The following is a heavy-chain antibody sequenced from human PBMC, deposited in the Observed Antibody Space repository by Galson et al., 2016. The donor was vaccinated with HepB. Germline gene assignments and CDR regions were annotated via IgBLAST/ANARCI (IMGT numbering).Heavy chain of an antibody. V-gene: IGHV3-23*01. J-gene: IGHJ4*02. Sequence: SLRLSCAASGFTFANFAMTWVRQVPGKGLEWVSAISGGSENIYYEHSVKGRFTTSRDNSRNTFYLQMTSLTVEDTALYYCAKVMGGNSGWGAIDYWGQGTPVTVFS. CDR2: ISGGSENI. CDR1: GFTFANFA. D-gene: IGHD6-19*01. CDR3: AKVMGGNSGWGAIDY.